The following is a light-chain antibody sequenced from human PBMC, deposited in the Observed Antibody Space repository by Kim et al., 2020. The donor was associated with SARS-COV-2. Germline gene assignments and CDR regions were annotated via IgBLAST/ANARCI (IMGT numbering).Light chain of an antibody. CDR3: QHYTSYPWT. J-gene: IGKJ1*01. CDR1: QNIRTW. Sequence: DIQMTQSPSTLSASVGDRVTITCRASQNIRTWLAWYQQAPGKALSLLIHQASSLHNGVPSRFSGSGSGTDFNLTISSLQPHDFATYYCQHYTSYPWTFGPGTKVDIK. V-gene: IGKV1-5*03. CDR2: QAS.